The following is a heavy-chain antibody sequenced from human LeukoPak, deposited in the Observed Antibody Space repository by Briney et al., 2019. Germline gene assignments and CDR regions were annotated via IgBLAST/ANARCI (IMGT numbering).Heavy chain of an antibody. D-gene: IGHD4-17*01. V-gene: IGHV4-34*01. Sequence: SETLSLTCAVYGGSFSGYYWSWIRQPPGKGLEWIGEINHSGSTNYSPSLKSRVTISVDTSKNQFSLKLSSVTAADTAVYYCARILGADYEEPFDIWGQGTMVTVSS. CDR2: INHSGST. J-gene: IGHJ3*02. CDR1: GGSFSGYY. CDR3: ARILGADYEEPFDI.